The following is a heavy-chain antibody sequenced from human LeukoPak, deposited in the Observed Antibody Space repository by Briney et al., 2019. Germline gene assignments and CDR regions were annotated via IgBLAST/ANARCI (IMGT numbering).Heavy chain of an antibody. CDR3: TTYCSGGSCWGMSDY. V-gene: IGHV3-49*03. J-gene: IGHJ4*02. D-gene: IGHD2-15*01. CDR2: IRSKAYGGTT. CDR1: GFTFGDYA. Sequence: SLRLSCTASGFTFGDYAMSWFRQAPGKGLEWVGFIRSKAYGGTTEYAASVKARFTISRDDSKSIAYLQMNSLKTEDTAVYYCTTYCSGGSCWGMSDYWGQGTLVTVSS.